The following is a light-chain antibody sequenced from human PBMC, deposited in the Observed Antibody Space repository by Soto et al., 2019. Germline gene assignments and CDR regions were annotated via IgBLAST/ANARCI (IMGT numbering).Light chain of an antibody. J-gene: IGKJ1*01. CDR1: QSVSSSS. Sequence: EIVLTQSPGTLSLSPGERATLSCRASQSVSSSSLAWYQQKRGQAPRLLIHDASSRATGIPARFSGSGSGTDFTLTISSLEPEDFAVYYCQQRSNWPWTFGQGTKVDIK. CDR3: QQRSNWPWT. CDR2: DAS. V-gene: IGKV3D-20*02.